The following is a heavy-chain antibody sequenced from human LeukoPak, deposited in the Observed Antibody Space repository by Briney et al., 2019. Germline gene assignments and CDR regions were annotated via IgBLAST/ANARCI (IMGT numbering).Heavy chain of an antibody. CDR3: ARGDSTSWYYLDY. V-gene: IGHV1-2*02. J-gene: IGHJ4*02. D-gene: IGHD6-13*01. CDR1: GYTLTGYY. Sequence: ASVKVSCKASGYTLTGYYMHWVRQAPGQGLEWMGWINPNSGGTNYAQKFQGRVTMTRDTSISIAYMEMSGLRSDDTAVYYCARGDSTSWYYLDYWGQGTLVTVAS. CDR2: INPNSGGT.